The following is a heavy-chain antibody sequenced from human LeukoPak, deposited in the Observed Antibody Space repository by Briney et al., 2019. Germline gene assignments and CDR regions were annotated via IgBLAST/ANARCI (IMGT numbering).Heavy chain of an antibody. Sequence: ASVKVSCKASGYTFTSYYMHWVRQAPGQGLEWMGIINPSGGSTSYAQKFQGRVTMTRDMSTSTVYMELSSLRPEDTAVYYCARTYYYDSSGYYFDYWGQGTLVTVSS. J-gene: IGHJ4*02. D-gene: IGHD3-22*01. V-gene: IGHV1-46*01. CDR3: ARTYYYDSSGYYFDY. CDR1: GYTFTSYY. CDR2: INPSGGST.